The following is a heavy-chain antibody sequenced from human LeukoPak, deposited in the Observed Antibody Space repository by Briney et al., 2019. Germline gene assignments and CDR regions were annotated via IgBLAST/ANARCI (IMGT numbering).Heavy chain of an antibody. CDR1: GDSISSGDYY. V-gene: IGHV4-61*02. Sequence: PSQTLSLTCTVSGDSISSGDYYWSWLRQPAGKGLEWIGRISSSGSTNYNPSLKSRVTISVDTSKNQFSLKLSSVTAADTAVYFCARPNLGYCSGDSCYWNWFDSWGQGTLVTVSS. CDR3: ARPNLGYCSGDSCYWNWFDS. CDR2: ISSSGST. J-gene: IGHJ5*01. D-gene: IGHD2-15*01.